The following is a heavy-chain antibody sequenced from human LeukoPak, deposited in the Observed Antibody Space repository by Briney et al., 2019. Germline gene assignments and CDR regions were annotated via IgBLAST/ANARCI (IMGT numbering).Heavy chain of an antibody. CDR3: ATGPDYYYYMDV. V-gene: IGHV1-24*01. J-gene: IGHJ6*03. CDR1: GYTLTELS. CDR2: FDPEDGET. Sequence: ASVKVPCKVSGYTLTELSMHWVRQAPGKGLEWMGGFDPEDGETIYAQKFQGRVTMTEDTSTDTAYMELSSLRSEDTAVYYCATGPDYYYYMDVWGKGTTVTVSS.